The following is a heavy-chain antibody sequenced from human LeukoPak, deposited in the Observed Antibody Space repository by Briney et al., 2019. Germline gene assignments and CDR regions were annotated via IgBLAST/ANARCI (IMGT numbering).Heavy chain of an antibody. J-gene: IGHJ4*02. CDR2: INPNSGGT. V-gene: IGHV1-2*02. CDR3: ARVPPQGYYDSSGYLILFQPYDY. CDR1: GYTFTGYY. Sequence: ASVKVSCKASGYTFTGYYMHWVRQAPGQGLEWMGWINPNSGGTNYAQKFQGRVTMTRDTSISTAYMELSRLRSDDTAVYYCARVPPQGYYDSSGYLILFQPYDYWGQGTLVTVSS. D-gene: IGHD3-22*01.